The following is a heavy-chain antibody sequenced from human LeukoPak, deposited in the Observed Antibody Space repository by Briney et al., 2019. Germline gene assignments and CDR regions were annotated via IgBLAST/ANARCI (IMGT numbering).Heavy chain of an antibody. D-gene: IGHD3-10*01. CDR2: ISDSGRST. CDR1: GFTFSSYG. V-gene: IGHV3-23*01. Sequence: GSVTLYCAASGFTFSSYGMHWVGQAPGKGLEWVSGISDSGRSTVYADSVKGRFTISRDNSKNTLSLQINILRAEDTAVYYCAKDRGSGSGSYTWGIFDCWGEGTVDTVSS. J-gene: IGHJ4*02. CDR3: AKDRGSGSGSYTWGIFDC.